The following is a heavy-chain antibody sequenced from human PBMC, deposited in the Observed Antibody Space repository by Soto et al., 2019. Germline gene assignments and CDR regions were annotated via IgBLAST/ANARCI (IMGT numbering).Heavy chain of an antibody. J-gene: IGHJ4*02. CDR3: VRDSNWSFDF. V-gene: IGHV3-48*02. Sequence: EVQLVESGGGLVQPGGSLRLSCVASGFTFSSYSMNWVRQAPGKGLEWISYISASSRGIYYADSVKGRFTISRDNAENSLYLQMNSLRDEDTAVYYCVRDSNWSFDFWGQGTLVTVSP. CDR2: ISASSRGI. D-gene: IGHD1-1*01. CDR1: GFTFSSYS.